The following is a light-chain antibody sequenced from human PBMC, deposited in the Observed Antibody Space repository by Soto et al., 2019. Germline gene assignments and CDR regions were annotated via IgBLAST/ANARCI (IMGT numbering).Light chain of an antibody. CDR1: QSISSW. Sequence: DIHMTQSPSALSAYVGDRVTITCRASQSISSWLAWYQQKPGKAPKLLIYDASSLESGVPSRFSGSGSGTEFTLTISSLQPDDFATYYCQQYNSYKTFGQGTKVDIK. J-gene: IGKJ1*01. CDR3: QQYNSYKT. CDR2: DAS. V-gene: IGKV1-5*01.